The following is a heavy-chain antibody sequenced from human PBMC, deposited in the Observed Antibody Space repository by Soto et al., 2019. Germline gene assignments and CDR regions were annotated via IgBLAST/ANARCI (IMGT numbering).Heavy chain of an antibody. D-gene: IGHD2-15*01. CDR3: ARNGGRVVEVAGAYFDY. CDR2: INHSGST. Sequence: SATLSLTCALYGWSLSGSYWSWLRQPPGKGLEWIGEINHSGSTNYNPSLKSRVTMSVNTSRNQFSLKLSSLTAADTAVYYCARNGGRVVEVAGAYFDYWGQGTLVTVS. V-gene: IGHV4-34*01. CDR1: GWSLSGSY. J-gene: IGHJ4*02.